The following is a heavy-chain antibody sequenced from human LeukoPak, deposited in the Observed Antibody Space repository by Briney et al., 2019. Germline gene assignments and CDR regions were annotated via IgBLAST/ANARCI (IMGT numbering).Heavy chain of an antibody. CDR1: GFTVSTNC. J-gene: IGHJ4*02. D-gene: IGHD3-22*01. Sequence: GGSLRLSCAASGFTVSTNCMSWVRQAPGKGLEWVSVIYSGGSTYYADSVKGRFTISRDNSKNTLYLQMNSLRAEDTAVYYCAKEYYYDSGGYYGWGQGTLVTVSS. CDR3: AKEYYYDSGGYYG. CDR2: IYSGGST. V-gene: IGHV3-53*05.